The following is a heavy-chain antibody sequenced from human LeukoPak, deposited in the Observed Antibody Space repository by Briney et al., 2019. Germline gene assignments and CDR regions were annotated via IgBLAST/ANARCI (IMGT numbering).Heavy chain of an antibody. J-gene: IGHJ4*02. CDR3: AREGNGLLSKDFDY. CDR2: IGPHSSAT. CDR1: GFTFTDYF. V-gene: IGHV1-2*02. Sequence: ASVKVSCKSSGFTFTDYFIHWVRQAPGQGLEWMGYIGPHSSATSSPQEFQGRVTMTRDTSMSTAYMELTRLTSDDTAVYYCAREGNGLLSKDFDYWGQGTLVTVSS. D-gene: IGHD2/OR15-2a*01.